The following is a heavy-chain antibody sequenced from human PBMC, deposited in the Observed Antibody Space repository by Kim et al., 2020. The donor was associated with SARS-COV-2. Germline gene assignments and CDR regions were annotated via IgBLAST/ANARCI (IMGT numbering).Heavy chain of an antibody. D-gene: IGHD3-10*01. Sequence: KGRFTISRDNSKNTLYLQMSSLRSEDTAVYYCVLWFGELRSYYYYYGMDVWGQGTTVTVSS. J-gene: IGHJ6*02. CDR3: VLWFGELRSYYYYYGMDV. V-gene: IGHV3-64D*06.